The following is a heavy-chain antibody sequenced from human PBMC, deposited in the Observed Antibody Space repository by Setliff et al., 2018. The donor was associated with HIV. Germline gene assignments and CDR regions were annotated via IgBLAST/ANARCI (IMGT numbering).Heavy chain of an antibody. Sequence: ASVKVSCKASGYTFTSYGISWVRQAPGQGLEWMGWISAYNGNTTYARKFQGRVTVTRDTSTTTVYMELSGLRSEDTAVYYCARATEAGTIDYWGQGTRVTVSS. CDR2: ISAYNGNT. CDR1: GYTFTSYG. CDR3: ARATEAGTIDY. V-gene: IGHV1-18*01. J-gene: IGHJ4*02. D-gene: IGHD1-1*01.